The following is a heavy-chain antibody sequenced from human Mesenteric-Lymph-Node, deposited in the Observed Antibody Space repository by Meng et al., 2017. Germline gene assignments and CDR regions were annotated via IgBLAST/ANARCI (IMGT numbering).Heavy chain of an antibody. CDR3: ARDPTGGEDHQRV. J-gene: IGHJ4*02. CDR1: GGSISSSNW. CDR2: FYQSGIT. Sequence: LPESGPGLVRPAWTLPLTCSVSGGSISSSNWWSWVRQPPGKGLEWIGEFYQSGITIYNTSLKSRVTRSVDNSKNQFSLKLNSMTAADTAVYYCARDPTGGEDHQRVWGQGTLVTVSS. D-gene: IGHD1-14*01. V-gene: IGHV4-4*02.